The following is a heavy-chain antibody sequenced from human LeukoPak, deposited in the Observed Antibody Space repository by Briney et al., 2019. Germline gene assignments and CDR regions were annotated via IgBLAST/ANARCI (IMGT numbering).Heavy chain of an antibody. V-gene: IGHV3-9*01. CDR2: ISWNSGSI. D-gene: IGHD3-10*01. CDR3: AKDISMVRGVLDV. CDR1: GFTFSSYA. J-gene: IGHJ6*02. Sequence: PGGSLRLSCAASGFTFSSYAMSWVRQAPGKGLEWVSGISWNSGSIGYADSVKGRFTISRDNAKNSLYLQMNSLRAEDTALYYCAKDISMVRGVLDVWGQGTTVTVSS.